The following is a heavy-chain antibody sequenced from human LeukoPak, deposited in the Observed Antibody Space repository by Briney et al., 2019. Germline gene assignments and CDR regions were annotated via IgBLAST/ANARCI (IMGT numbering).Heavy chain of an antibody. D-gene: IGHD3-16*01. V-gene: IGHV3-48*03. J-gene: IGHJ4*02. CDR2: IRSSGITT. Sequence: PGGSLRLSCAASGFSFSSYEMNWVRQAPGKGLEWVSYIRSSGITTYYADSVKGRFTISRDNAKGSLYLQMNSLRAEDTAVYYCVRVGNSLNYFDCWGQGTLVTVSS. CDR3: VRVGNSLNYFDC. CDR1: GFSFSSYE.